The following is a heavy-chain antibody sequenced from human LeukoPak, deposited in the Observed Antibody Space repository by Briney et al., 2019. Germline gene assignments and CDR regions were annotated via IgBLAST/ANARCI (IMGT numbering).Heavy chain of an antibody. Sequence: PGGSLRLSCAASGFAFSSYSMNWVRQAPGKGLEWVSSISSSSSYIYYADSVKGRFTISRDNAKNSLYLQMNSLRAEDTAVYYCGRDGVGVGAFVYWAQGTLVTVSS. CDR3: GRDGVGVGAFVY. CDR2: ISSSSSYI. J-gene: IGHJ4*02. V-gene: IGHV3-21*01. CDR1: GFAFSSYS. D-gene: IGHD1-26*01.